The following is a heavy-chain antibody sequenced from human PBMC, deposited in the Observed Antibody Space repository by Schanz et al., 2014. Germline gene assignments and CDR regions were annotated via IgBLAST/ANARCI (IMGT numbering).Heavy chain of an antibody. V-gene: IGHV1-69*02. J-gene: IGHJ6*03. CDR1: GGTFSSYT. Sequence: QVQLVQSGAEVKKPGSSVKVSCTASGGTFSSYTISWIRQAPGQGLEWMGRIIPVLAIADYAQKFQGRVTITADKSTSTASMELSSLRSEDTAVYYCASTYCSSASCYTGYYYMDVWGKGTTVTVSS. D-gene: IGHD2-2*02. CDR2: IIPVLAIA. CDR3: ASTYCSSASCYTGYYYMDV.